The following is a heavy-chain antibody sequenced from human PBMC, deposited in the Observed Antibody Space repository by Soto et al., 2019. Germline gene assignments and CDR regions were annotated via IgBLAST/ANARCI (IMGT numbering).Heavy chain of an antibody. CDR3: SSSRITMVPYGMEV. V-gene: IGHV1-3*01. CDR2: INAGNGNT. Sequence: GASVKVSCKASGYTFTSYAMHWVRQAPGQRLEWMGWINAGNGNTKYSQKFQGRVTITRDTSASTAYMELSSLRSEDTAVYYWSSSRITMVPYGMEVWGQGTTVTV. D-gene: IGHD3-10*01. J-gene: IGHJ6*02. CDR1: GYTFTSYA.